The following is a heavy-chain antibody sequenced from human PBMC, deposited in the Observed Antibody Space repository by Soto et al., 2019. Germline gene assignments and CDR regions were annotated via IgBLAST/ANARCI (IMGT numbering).Heavy chain of an antibody. J-gene: IGHJ4*01. V-gene: IGHV5-51*01. D-gene: IGHD1-26*01. CDR1: GHSVTSYW. CDR2: IYQYESDT. CDR3: ARHLVGSTRGNFDY. Sequence: PGESLKISCKTSGHSVTSYWIGWVRQMPGKGMEWMGNIYQYESDTRYSPSFQGQVTIPADTTITTAHLQWSGLRASDTAMYFCARHLVGSTRGNFDYWGQGTLVTVSS.